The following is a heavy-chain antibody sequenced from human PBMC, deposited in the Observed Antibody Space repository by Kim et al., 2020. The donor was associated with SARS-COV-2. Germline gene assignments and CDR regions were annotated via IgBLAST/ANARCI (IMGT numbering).Heavy chain of an antibody. D-gene: IGHD6-19*01. Sequence: GGSLRLSCAASGFTFSSYGMHWVRQAPGKGLEWVAVISYDGSNKYYADSVKGRFTISRDNSKNTLYLQMNSLRAEDTAVYYCAKTGYSSGWYEGSSGYWGQGTLVTVSS. V-gene: IGHV3-30*18. J-gene: IGHJ4*02. CDR2: ISYDGSNK. CDR3: AKTGYSSGWYEGSSGY. CDR1: GFTFSSYG.